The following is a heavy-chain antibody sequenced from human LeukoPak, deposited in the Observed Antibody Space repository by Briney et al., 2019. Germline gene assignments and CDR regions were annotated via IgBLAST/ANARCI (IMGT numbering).Heavy chain of an antibody. CDR3: ASCTLSTGCYDY. D-gene: IGHD2-2*01. V-gene: IGHV1-46*01. Sequence: WASVKVSCKASGYTFTSYYMHWVRQAPGQGLEWMGIINPSGGSTSYAQKFQGRVTMTRDTSTSTVYMELSSLRSEDTAVYYCASCTLSTGCYDYWGQGTLVTVSS. J-gene: IGHJ4*02. CDR1: GYTFTSYY. CDR2: INPSGGST.